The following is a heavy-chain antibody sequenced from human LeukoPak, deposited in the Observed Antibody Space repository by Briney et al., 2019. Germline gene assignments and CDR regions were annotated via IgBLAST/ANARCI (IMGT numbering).Heavy chain of an antibody. CDR2: IYPGDSDT. D-gene: IGHD3-10*01. Sequence: GESLKISCKGSGYSFISYWIGWVRQMPGKGLEWMGIIYPGDSDTRYSPSFQGQVTISADKSISTAYLQWSSLKASDTAMYYCARIHRMVRGVISYFDYWGQGTLVTVSS. CDR1: GYSFISYW. J-gene: IGHJ4*02. CDR3: ARIHRMVRGVISYFDY. V-gene: IGHV5-51*01.